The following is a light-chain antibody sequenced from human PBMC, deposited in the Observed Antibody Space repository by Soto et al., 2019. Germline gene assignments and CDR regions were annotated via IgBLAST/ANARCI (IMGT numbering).Light chain of an antibody. V-gene: IGLV2-14*01. J-gene: IGLJ2*01. CDR2: DVS. CDR1: SSDVGGYNY. CDR3: SSYTSSSTPVV. Sequence: QSALTQPASVSGSPGQSITISCTGNSSDVGGYNYVSWYQQHPGKAPKLMIYDVSNRPSGVSNRFSGSKSGNTASLTISGLQAEDEADYYCSSYTSSSTPVVFGGGTKL.